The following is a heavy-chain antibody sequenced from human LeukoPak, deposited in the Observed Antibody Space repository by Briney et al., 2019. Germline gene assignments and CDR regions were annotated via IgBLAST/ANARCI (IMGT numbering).Heavy chain of an antibody. CDR2: ISGSGGST. V-gene: IGHV3-23*01. J-gene: IGHJ5*02. D-gene: IGHD2-2*01. CDR1: GFTFSDYY. Sequence: AGGSLRLSCAASGFTFSDYYMGWIRQAPGKGLEWVSSISGSGGSTYYADSVKGRFTISRDNSKNTLYLQMNSLRAEDTAVYYCAKDLGVVPAWGFDPWGQGTLVTVSS. CDR3: AKDLGVVPAWGFDP.